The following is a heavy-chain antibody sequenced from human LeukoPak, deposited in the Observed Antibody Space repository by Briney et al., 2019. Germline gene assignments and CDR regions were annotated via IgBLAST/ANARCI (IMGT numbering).Heavy chain of an antibody. CDR2: IYHSGST. CDR3: ARNGGYCSSTSCYGGEYFDY. V-gene: IGHV4-38-2*02. J-gene: IGHJ4*02. D-gene: IGHD2-2*01. Sequence: SETLSLTCTVSGYSISSGYYWGWIRQPPGKGLEWIGSIYHSGSTYYNPSLKSRVTISVDTSKNQFSLKLSSVTAADTAVYYCARNGGYCSSTSCYGGEYFDYWGQGTLVTVSS. CDR1: GYSISSGYY.